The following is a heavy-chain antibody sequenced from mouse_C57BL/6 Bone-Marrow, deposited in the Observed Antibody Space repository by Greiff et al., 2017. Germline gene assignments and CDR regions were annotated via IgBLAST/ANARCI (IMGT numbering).Heavy chain of an antibody. CDR1: GYTFTSYW. CDR2: IDPSDSYT. V-gene: IGHV1-69*01. CDR3: ARNWGDS. Sequence: QVHLQQPGAELVMPGASVKLSCKASGYTFTSYWMPWVKQRPGQGLEWIGEIDPSDSYTNYNQKFKGKSTLTVDKSSSTAYMQLSRLTSEDSAVYYCARNWGDSWGKGTTLTVSS. D-gene: IGHD4-1*01. J-gene: IGHJ2*01.